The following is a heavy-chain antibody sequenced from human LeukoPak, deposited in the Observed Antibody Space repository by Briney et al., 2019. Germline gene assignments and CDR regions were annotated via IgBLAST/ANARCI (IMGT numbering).Heavy chain of an antibody. CDR2: IYSGGST. V-gene: IGHV3-53*01. CDR3: AKITTFWAAATGTTDY. CDR1: GFTVSSNY. Sequence: PGGSLRLSCAASGFTVSSNYMSWVRQAPGKGLEWVSVIYSGGSTYYADSVKGRFTISRDNSKNTLYLQMNSLRAEDTAVYYCAKITTFWAAATGTTDYWAREPWSPSPQ. D-gene: IGHD1/OR15-1a*01. J-gene: IGHJ4*02.